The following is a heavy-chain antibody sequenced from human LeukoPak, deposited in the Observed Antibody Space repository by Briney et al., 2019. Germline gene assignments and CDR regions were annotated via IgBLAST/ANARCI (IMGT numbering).Heavy chain of an antibody. V-gene: IGHV1-8*03. Sequence: ASVKVSSKASGYTFTCYDINWVRQATGQGLEWMGWMNPNSGNTGYAQKFQGRVTITRNTSISTAYMELSSLRSEDTAVYYCAREAYDFWSGYLHYMDVWGKGTTVTVSS. CDR1: GYTFTCYD. D-gene: IGHD3-3*01. J-gene: IGHJ6*03. CDR3: AREAYDFWSGYLHYMDV. CDR2: MNPNSGNT.